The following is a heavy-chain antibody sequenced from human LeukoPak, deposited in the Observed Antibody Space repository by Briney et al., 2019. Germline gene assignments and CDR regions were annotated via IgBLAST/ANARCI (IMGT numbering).Heavy chain of an antibody. CDR2: INPKSGGT. CDR3: ARGGIVGAPSSFFD. Sequence: ASVKVSRKASGYTLTGYYMHWVRQAPGQVLEWIGWINPKSGGTNYAQNFQGWVTMTRDTSISTAYMELSRLRSDDTAVYYCARGGIVGAPSSFFDWGQGTLVTVSS. J-gene: IGHJ4*02. V-gene: IGHV1-2*04. D-gene: IGHD1-26*01. CDR1: GYTLTGYY.